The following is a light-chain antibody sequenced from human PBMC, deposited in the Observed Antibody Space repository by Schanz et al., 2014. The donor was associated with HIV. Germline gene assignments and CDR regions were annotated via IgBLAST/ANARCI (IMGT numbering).Light chain of an antibody. Sequence: QSALTQPASVSGSPGQSITISCTGTSSDIGNYNLVSWFQHHPGEAPKIMIFEVRKRPSGVSGRFFGFKSDNTASLTISGLQAEDEADYYCSTYTTSKTWVFGGGTKVTVL. CDR1: SSDIGNYNL. V-gene: IGLV2-14*02. CDR3: STYTTSKTWV. J-gene: IGLJ3*02. CDR2: EVR.